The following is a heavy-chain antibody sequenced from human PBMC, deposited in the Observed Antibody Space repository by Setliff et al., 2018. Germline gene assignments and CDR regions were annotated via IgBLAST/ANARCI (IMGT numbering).Heavy chain of an antibody. CDR1: GGSISSGSYY. CDR3: ARGGLWFGELLWKYYYYGMDV. J-gene: IGHJ6*02. CDR2: IYTSGST. V-gene: IGHV4-61*02. Sequence: LSLTCAVSGGSISSGSYYWSWIRQPAGKGLEWIGRIYTSGSTNYNPSLKSRVTISVDTSKNQFSLKLSSVTAADTAVYYCARGGLWFGELLWKYYYYGMDVWGQGTTVTVSS. D-gene: IGHD3-10*01.